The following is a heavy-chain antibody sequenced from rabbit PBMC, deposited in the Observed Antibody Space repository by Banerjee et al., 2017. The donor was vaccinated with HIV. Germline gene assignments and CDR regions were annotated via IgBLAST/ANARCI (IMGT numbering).Heavy chain of an antibody. V-gene: IGHV1S40*01. CDR2: IHTGSDST. Sequence: QSLEESGGDLVKPGASLTLTCTASGFSFSSSYYMCWVRQAPGKGLEWIACIHTGSDSTYYANWAKGRFTISETSSTTVTLQMTSLTAADTATYFCATLGAGYGGTGYFNLWGQGTLVT. J-gene: IGHJ4*01. CDR3: ATLGAGYGGTGYFNL. CDR1: GFSFSSSYY. D-gene: IGHD4-2*01.